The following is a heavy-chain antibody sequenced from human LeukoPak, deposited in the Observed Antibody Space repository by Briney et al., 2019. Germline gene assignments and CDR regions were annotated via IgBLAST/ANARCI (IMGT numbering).Heavy chain of an antibody. CDR3: ARGETGTTHQMEFDP. J-gene: IGHJ5*02. D-gene: IGHD1-7*01. V-gene: IGHV1-69*13. CDR1: GGTLSSYA. Sequence: GASVKVSCKASGGTLSSYAISWVRQAPGQGLEWMGGIIPIFGTANYAQKFQGRVTITADESTSTAYMELSSLRSEDTAVYYCARGETGTTHQMEFDPWGQGTLVTVSS. CDR2: IIPIFGTA.